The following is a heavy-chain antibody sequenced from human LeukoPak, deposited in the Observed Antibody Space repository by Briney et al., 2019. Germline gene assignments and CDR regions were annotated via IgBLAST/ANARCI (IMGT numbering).Heavy chain of an antibody. CDR1: GGSFSGYY. J-gene: IGHJ4*02. CDR3: ARQSSFTYYFDS. CDR2: INHSGST. V-gene: IGHV4-34*09. Sequence: SETLSLTCAVYGGSFSGYYWSWIRQPPGKGLEWIGEINHSGSTNYNPSLKSRVAISEDTSKNQFSLKLSSVTAADTAVYYCARQSSFTYYFDSWGQGTLVTVSS.